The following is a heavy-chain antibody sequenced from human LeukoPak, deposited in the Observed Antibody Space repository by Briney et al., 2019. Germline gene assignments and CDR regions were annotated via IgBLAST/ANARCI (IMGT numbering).Heavy chain of an antibody. D-gene: IGHD5-24*01. J-gene: IGHJ4*02. Sequence: GGSLRLSCVASGFIFDNYALSWVRQAPGKGLEWVSGISGSADNTYYADSVKGRFTISRDISKNTVYLQMNNLRVDDTAVYYCAKGPKLGDGFHCDYWGQGTLVTVSS. CDR2: ISGSADNT. V-gene: IGHV3-23*01. CDR3: AKGPKLGDGFHCDY. CDR1: GFIFDNYA.